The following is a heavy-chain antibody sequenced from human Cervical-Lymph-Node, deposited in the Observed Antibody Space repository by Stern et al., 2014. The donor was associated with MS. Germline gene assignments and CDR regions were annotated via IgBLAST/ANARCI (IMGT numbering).Heavy chain of an antibody. D-gene: IGHD3-10*01. J-gene: IGHJ4*02. CDR2: IYTSGST. CDR3: ARLGNYFDS. CDR1: GGSITNIHY. Sequence: VQLEESGPGLVKPSQTLSLTCTVSGGSITNIHYWSWVRQPAGKGLEWIGRIYTSGSTNYNPSLESRVTISIDTSNQFPLRLPSVTAADTAVYYCARLGNYFDSWGRGTLVTVSS. V-gene: IGHV4-61*02.